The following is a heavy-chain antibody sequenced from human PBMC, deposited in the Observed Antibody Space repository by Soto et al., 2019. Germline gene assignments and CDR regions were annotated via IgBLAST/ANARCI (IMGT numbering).Heavy chain of an antibody. V-gene: IGHV3-11*06. CDR2: ISSSSGYT. CDR3: ARVQVLLWFGELFLDGTDV. Sequence: GGSLRLSCAASGFTFSDYYMSWIRQAPGKGLEWVSYISSSSGYTNYADSVKGRFTISRDNAKNSLYLQMNSLRAEDTAVYYCARVQVLLWFGELFLDGTDVWGQGTTVTVSS. CDR1: GFTFSDYY. J-gene: IGHJ6*02. D-gene: IGHD3-10*01.